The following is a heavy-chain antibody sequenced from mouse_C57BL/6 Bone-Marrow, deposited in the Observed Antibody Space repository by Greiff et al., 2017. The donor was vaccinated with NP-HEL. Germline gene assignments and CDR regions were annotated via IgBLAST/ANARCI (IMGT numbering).Heavy chain of an antibody. J-gene: IGHJ2*01. CDR2: IYPRSGNT. Sequence: VQGVESGAELARPGASVKLSCKASGYTFTSYGISWVKQRTGQGLEWIGEIYPRSGNTYYNEKFKGKATLTADKSSSTAYMELRSLTSEDSAVYFCAREVYYGLDYWGQGTTLTVSS. D-gene: IGHD2-1*01. V-gene: IGHV1-81*01. CDR1: GYTFTSYG. CDR3: AREVYYGLDY.